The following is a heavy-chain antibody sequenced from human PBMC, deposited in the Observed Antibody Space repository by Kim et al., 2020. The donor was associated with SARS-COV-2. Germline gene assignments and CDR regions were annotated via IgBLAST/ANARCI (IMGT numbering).Heavy chain of an antibody. Sequence: SRVTISVDTSKNQFSLKLSSVTAADTAVYYCARHADVWSGYYTPSAPFDYWGQGTLVTVSS. CDR3: ARHADVWSGYYTPSAPFDY. V-gene: IGHV4-59*08. J-gene: IGHJ4*02. D-gene: IGHD3-3*01.